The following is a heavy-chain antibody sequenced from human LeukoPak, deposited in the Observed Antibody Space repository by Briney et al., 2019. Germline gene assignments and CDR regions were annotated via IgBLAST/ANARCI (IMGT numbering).Heavy chain of an antibody. CDR3: ARGGDYYVSGSYPAY. CDR1: GGSISTYY. D-gene: IGHD3-10*01. Sequence: SETLPLTCSVSGGSISTYYWAWIRQPPGKGLEWIGYVYHRGSANYTPSLRSRVTISVDTSKNQLSLTLTSVTAADAAVYYCARGGDYYVSGSYPAYWGQGTLVTVSS. CDR2: VYHRGSA. V-gene: IGHV4-59*13. J-gene: IGHJ4*02.